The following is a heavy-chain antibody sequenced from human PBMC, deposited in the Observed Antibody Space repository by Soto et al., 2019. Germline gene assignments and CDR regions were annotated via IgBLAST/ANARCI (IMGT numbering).Heavy chain of an antibody. CDR1: GASISGFY. D-gene: IGHD1-1*01. CDR2: IYATGTT. CDR3: VRDGTKTLRDWFDP. V-gene: IGHV4-4*07. J-gene: IGHJ5*02. Sequence: SETLSLTCTVSGASISGFYWSWIRKSAGKGLEWIGRIYATGTTDYNPSLKSRVMMSVDTSKKQFSLKLRSVTAADTAVYYCVRDGTKTLRDWFDPWGQGMSVTVSS.